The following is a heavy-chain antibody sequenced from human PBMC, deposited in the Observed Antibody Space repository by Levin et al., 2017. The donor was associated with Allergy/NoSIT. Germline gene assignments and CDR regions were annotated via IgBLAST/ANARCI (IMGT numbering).Heavy chain of an antibody. V-gene: IGHV3-15*01. CDR2: IKSKTDGGTT. Sequence: GESLKISCAASGFTFSNAWMSWVRQAPGKGLEWVGRIKSKTDGGTTDYAAPVKGRFTISRDDSKNTLYLQMNSLKTEDTAVYYCTTLLHYDYYYGMDVWGQGTTVTVSS. CDR3: TTLLHYDYYYGMDV. CDR1: GFTFSNAW. J-gene: IGHJ6*02.